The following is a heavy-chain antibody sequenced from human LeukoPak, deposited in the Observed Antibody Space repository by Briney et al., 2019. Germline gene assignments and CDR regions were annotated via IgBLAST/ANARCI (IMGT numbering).Heavy chain of an antibody. Sequence: GASVKVSCKASGYTFTSYYMHWVRQAPGQGLEWMGWISAYNGNTNYAQKLQGRVTMTTDTSTSTAYMELRSLRSDDTAVYYCARTLRRTRNGSGSYYLQNWFDPWGQGTLVTVSS. J-gene: IGHJ5*02. CDR3: ARTLRRTRNGSGSYYLQNWFDP. V-gene: IGHV1-18*04. CDR2: ISAYNGNT. D-gene: IGHD3-10*01. CDR1: GYTFTSYY.